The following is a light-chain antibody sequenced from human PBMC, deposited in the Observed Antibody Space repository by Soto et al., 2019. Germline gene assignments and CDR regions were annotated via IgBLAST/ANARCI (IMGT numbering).Light chain of an antibody. J-gene: IGKJ3*01. CDR2: HAS. V-gene: IGKV3-11*01. Sequence: EIVLTQSPATLSLSPGERATLSCRASQNVGSYLAWYQQKPGQAPRLLIFHASNRATGIPARFSGSGSGTDFTLTISSLEPEDFAVYYCQQRTSWPLFTFGPGTKVDIK. CDR3: QQRTSWPLFT. CDR1: QNVGSY.